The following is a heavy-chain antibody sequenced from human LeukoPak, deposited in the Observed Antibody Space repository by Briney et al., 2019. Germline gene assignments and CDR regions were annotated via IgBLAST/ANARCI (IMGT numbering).Heavy chain of an antibody. Sequence: GGSLRLSCAASGFTFDSSAVHWVRQVPGKGLEWVSSISWNSHNIGYADSVKGRFTISRDNAKNSLYLQMNSLRAEDTALYYCAKEGSVCTGGICRYFHHWGQGTLVTVSS. CDR2: ISWNSHNI. CDR1: GFTFDSSA. D-gene: IGHD2-8*02. J-gene: IGHJ4*02. CDR3: AKEGSVCTGGICRYFHH. V-gene: IGHV3-9*01.